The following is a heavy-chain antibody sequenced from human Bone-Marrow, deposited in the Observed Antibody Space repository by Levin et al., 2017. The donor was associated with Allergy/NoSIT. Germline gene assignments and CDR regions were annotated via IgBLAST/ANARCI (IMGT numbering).Heavy chain of an antibody. Sequence: RGESLKISCAASGFSFSSYWMHWVRQVPGKGLVWVSRISGAGSGIIYADSVKGRFTISRDNAKNTLYLQMNSLRAEDTAVYYCARCGDLPNNYYGMDVWGPGTTVTVSS. V-gene: IGHV3-74*01. J-gene: IGHJ6*02. D-gene: IGHD4-17*01. CDR1: GFSFSSYW. CDR3: ARCGDLPNNYYGMDV. CDR2: ISGAGSGI.